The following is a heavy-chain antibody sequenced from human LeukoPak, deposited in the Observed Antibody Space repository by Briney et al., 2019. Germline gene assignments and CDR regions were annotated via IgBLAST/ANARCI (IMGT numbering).Heavy chain of an antibody. V-gene: IGHV4-34*01. D-gene: IGHD1-7*01. CDR1: GGSFSGYY. J-gene: IGHJ4*02. CDR2: NNHSGST. Sequence: SETLSLTCAVYGGSFSGYYWSWIRQPPGKGLEWIGENNHSGSTNYNPSLKSRFTTSLDTSKNQFSLKVSSVTAADTAIYYCTGELAGTTVHYWGQGTLVTVSS. CDR3: TGELAGTTVHY.